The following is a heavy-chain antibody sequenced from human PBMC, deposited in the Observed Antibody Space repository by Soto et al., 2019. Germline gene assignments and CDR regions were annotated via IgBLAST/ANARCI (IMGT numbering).Heavy chain of an antibody. J-gene: IGHJ6*02. CDR3: ARGSSIAGLDYGMDV. CDR2: NYYSGIT. V-gene: IGHV4-31*03. Sequence: QVQLQESGPGLVKPSQTLSLTCTVSGGSISSGGYYWTWIRQHPGKVLEWIGYNYYSGITYYNPSLKSRVPISLHTSKHQSSLKLSSVTAADTAVYYCARGSSIAGLDYGMDVWSQGTTVTVSS. CDR1: GGSISSGGYY. D-gene: IGHD6-6*01.